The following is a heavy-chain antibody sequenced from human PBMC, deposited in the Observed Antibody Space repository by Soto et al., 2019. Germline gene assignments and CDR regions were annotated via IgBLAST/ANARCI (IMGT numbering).Heavy chain of an antibody. CDR1: GGSISSSSYY. CDR2: IYYSGST. D-gene: IGHD6-19*01. Sequence: QLQLQESGPGLVKPSETLSLTCTVSGGSISSSSYYWGWIRQPPGKGLEWIGSIYYSGSTYYNPSLKSRVTISVDTSKNQFSLKLSSVTAADTAVYYCAREVGEAVAGSDWFDPWGQGTLVTVSS. CDR3: AREVGEAVAGSDWFDP. V-gene: IGHV4-39*02. J-gene: IGHJ5*02.